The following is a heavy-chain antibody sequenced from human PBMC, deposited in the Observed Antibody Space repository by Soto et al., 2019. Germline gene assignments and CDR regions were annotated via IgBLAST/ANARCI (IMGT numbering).Heavy chain of an antibody. V-gene: IGHV4-59*08. CDR1: GGSIGSYY. CDR3: ARHSSSNYYYYGMDV. Sequence: QVQLQESGPGLVKPSETLSLTCTVSGGSIGSYYWSWIRQPPGKGLEWIGYIYYSGSTNYNPSLKSRVTISVDTSKNQFSLKLSSVTAADTAVYYCARHSSSNYYYYGMDVWGQGTTVTVSS. D-gene: IGHD6-6*01. CDR2: IYYSGST. J-gene: IGHJ6*02.